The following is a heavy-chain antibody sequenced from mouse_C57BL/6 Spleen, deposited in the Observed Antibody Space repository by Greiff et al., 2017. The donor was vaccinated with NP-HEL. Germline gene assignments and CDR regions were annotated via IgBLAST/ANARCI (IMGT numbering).Heavy chain of an antibody. CDR1: GYTFTDYY. CDR2: INPNNGGT. Sequence: EVKLVESGPELVKPGASVKISCKASGYTFTDYYMNWVKQSHGKSLEWIGDINPNNGGTSYNQKFKGKATLTVDKSSSTAYMELRSLTSEDSAVYYCARSEAFFYWYFDVWGTGTTVTVSS. V-gene: IGHV1-26*01. J-gene: IGHJ1*03. D-gene: IGHD6-1*01. CDR3: ARSEAFFYWYFDV.